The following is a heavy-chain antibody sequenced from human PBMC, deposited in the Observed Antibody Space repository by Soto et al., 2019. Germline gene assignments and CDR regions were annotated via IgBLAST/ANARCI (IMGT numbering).Heavy chain of an antibody. CDR1: GFTFSSYW. CDR3: ARDQTAGDWFDP. CDR2: INSDGSST. V-gene: IGHV3-74*01. D-gene: IGHD2-21*02. Sequence: EVQLVESGGDLVQPGGSLRLSCAASGFTFSSYWMHWVRQAPGKGLVWVSRINSDGSSTNYADSVKGRFTISRDNAKNTLYLQMNSLRAEDTAVYYCARDQTAGDWFDPWGQGTLVTVSS. J-gene: IGHJ5*02.